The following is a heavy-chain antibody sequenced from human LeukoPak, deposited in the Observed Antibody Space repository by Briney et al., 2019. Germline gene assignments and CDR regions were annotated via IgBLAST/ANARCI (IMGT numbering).Heavy chain of an antibody. CDR2: ISGSGGST. CDR3: AKVPSPVAGTVFYDY. Sequence: GGSLRLSCAASGFTFSNYAMSWVRQGPGKGLEWVSAISGSGGSTYYADSVKGRFTISRENSKNTLYLQMNSLRVEDTAVYYCAKVPSPVAGTVFYDYWSQGTLVTVSS. D-gene: IGHD6-19*01. J-gene: IGHJ4*02. CDR1: GFTFSNYA. V-gene: IGHV3-23*01.